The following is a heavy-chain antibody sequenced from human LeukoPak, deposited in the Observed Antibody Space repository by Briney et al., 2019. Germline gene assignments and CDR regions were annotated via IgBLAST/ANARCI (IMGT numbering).Heavy chain of an antibody. D-gene: IGHD4-23*01. CDR1: GFTFSSYG. J-gene: IGHJ4*02. CDR3: AKDSSRLRWYADY. Sequence: GGSLRLSCAASGFTFSSYGMHWVRQAPGKGLEWVAVISYDGSNKYYADSMKGRFTISRDNSKNTLYLQMNSLRAEDTAVYYCAKDSSRLRWYADYWGQGTLVTVSS. CDR2: ISYDGSNK. V-gene: IGHV3-30*18.